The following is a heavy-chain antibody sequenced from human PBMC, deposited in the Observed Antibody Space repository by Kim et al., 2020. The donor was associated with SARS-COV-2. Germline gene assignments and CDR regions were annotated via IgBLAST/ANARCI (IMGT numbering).Heavy chain of an antibody. Sequence: SETLSLTCTVSGGSISSGSYYWSWIRQPAGKGLEWIGRIYTSGSTNYNPSLKSRVTISVDTSKNQFSLKLSSVTAADTAVYYCARCGGGDPSNWFDPWGQGTLVTVSS. CDR3: ARCGGGDPSNWFDP. J-gene: IGHJ5*02. V-gene: IGHV4-61*02. D-gene: IGHD2-21*02. CDR2: IYTSGST. CDR1: GGSISSGSYY.